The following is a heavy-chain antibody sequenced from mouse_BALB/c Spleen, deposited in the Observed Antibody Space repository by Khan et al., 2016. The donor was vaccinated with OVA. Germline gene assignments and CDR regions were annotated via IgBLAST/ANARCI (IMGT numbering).Heavy chain of an antibody. D-gene: IGHD2-3*01. CDR2: ISYSGST. CDR3: ATDGCPKNDAMDY. V-gene: IGHV3-2*02. J-gene: IGHJ4*01. CDR1: GYSITSDYA. Sequence: EVQLVESGPGLVKPSQSLSLTCTVTGYSITSDYAWNWIRQFPGNKLEWMGYISYSGSTNYNPALKSRISITRDTSKNQFFLQLNSVTTEDTATYDSATDGCPKNDAMDYWGQGTTLTVSS.